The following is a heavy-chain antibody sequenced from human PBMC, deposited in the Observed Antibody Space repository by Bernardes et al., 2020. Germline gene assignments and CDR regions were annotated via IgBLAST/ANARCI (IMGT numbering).Heavy chain of an antibody. CDR2: INHSGST. J-gene: IGHJ2*01. CDR3: ARLKRFIAARRGWYFDL. D-gene: IGHD6-6*01. CDR1: GGSFSGYS. V-gene: IGHV4-34*01. Sequence: ESLSFTCAVYGGSFSGYSWSWIRQPPGKGLEWIGEINHSGSTNYNPSLKSRVTISVDTSKNQFSLKLSSVTAADTAVYYCARLKRFIAARRGWYFDLWGRGTLVTVSS.